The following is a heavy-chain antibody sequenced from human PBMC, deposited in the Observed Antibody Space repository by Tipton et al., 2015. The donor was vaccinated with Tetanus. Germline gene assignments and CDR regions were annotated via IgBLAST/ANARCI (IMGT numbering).Heavy chain of an antibody. CDR2: IYYSGSA. J-gene: IGHJ4*02. Sequence: TLSLTCTVSGGSVNDGRFYWTWIRQPPGKALEWVAHIYYSGSATYNPSVASRATVSIDMSKNQFSLRLTSATAADTAVYYCARATEHDIMTGYDNWGPGTQVTVSS. V-gene: IGHV4-61*01. CDR1: GGSVNDGRFY. D-gene: IGHD3-9*01. CDR3: ARATEHDIMTGYDN.